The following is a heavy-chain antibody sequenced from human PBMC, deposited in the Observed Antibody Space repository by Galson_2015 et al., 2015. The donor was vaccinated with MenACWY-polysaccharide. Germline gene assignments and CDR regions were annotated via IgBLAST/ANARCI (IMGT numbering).Heavy chain of an antibody. CDR3: ARDHLPLALVPVINLFDL. Sequence: SVKVSCKASGFTFTDYGINWVRQAPGKGLEWMANITTYNGDTNYAQNFQGRVTMTADTSTNTAYMELTNLKSDDTAVYYCARDHLPLALVPVINLFDLWGQGALVTVSS. D-gene: IGHD6-13*01. V-gene: IGHV1-18*01. J-gene: IGHJ5*02. CDR1: GFTFTDYG. CDR2: ITTYNGDT.